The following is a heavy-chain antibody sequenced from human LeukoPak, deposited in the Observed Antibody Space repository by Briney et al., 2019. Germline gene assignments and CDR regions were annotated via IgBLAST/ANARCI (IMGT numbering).Heavy chain of an antibody. D-gene: IGHD6-19*01. J-gene: IGHJ6*02. CDR3: ARDQPAPSSGWYPYYYYGMDV. V-gene: IGHV3-11*06. CDR1: GFTFSDYY. CDR2: ISSSSSYI. Sequence: GGSLRLSCAASGFTFSDYYMSWIRQAPGKGLEWVSSISSSSSYIYYADSVKGRFTISRDNAKNSLYLQMNSLRAEDTAVYYCARDQPAPSSGWYPYYYYGMDVWGQGTTVTVSS.